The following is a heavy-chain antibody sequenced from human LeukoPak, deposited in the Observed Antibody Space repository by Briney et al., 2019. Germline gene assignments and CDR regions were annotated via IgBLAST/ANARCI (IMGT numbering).Heavy chain of an antibody. D-gene: IGHD3-10*01. CDR2: INNDGADT. CDR3: ARARQWRGEIDC. Sequence: GGSLRLSCAASGITFSSDGMHWVRQAPGKGLVWVSRINNDGADTSYADSVKGRFTVSRDNAKNTLYLQMISLRAEDTAVYYCARARQWRGEIDCWGQETLVTVSS. J-gene: IGHJ4*02. CDR1: GITFSSDG. V-gene: IGHV3-74*01.